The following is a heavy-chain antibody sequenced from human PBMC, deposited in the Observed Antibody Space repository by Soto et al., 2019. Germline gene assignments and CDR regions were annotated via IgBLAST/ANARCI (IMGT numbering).Heavy chain of an antibody. CDR2: ISGSGGTT. J-gene: IGHJ4*02. V-gene: IGHV3-23*01. D-gene: IGHD2-2*01. CDR3: ANRDRLCCSSTSCYGLD. Sequence: EVQLLESGGGLVQPGGSLRLSCAASGFTFSSYAMSWVRQAPGKGLEWVSAISGSGGTTYYADSVKGRFTISRDNSKNTLYLQMNSLRAEDTAVYYGANRDRLCCSSTSCYGLDWGQGTLVTVSS. CDR1: GFTFSSYA.